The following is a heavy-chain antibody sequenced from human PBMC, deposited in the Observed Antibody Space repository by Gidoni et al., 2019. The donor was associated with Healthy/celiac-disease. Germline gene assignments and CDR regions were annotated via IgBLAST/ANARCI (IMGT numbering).Heavy chain of an antibody. CDR2: INHSGNT. CDR1: GGSFSGYY. V-gene: IGHV4-34*01. CDR3: ARSRAVTNGWFDP. D-gene: IGHD4-17*01. J-gene: IGHJ5*02. Sequence: QVQLQQWGAGLLKPSETLSLTCAVYGGSFSGYYWSWIRQPPGKGLEWIGEINHSGNTNYNPSLKSRVTISVDTSKNQFSLKLSSVTAADTAVYYCARSRAVTNGWFDPWGQGTLVTVSS.